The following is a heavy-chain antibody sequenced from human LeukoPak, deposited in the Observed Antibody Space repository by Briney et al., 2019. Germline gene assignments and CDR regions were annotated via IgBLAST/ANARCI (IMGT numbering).Heavy chain of an antibody. V-gene: IGHV1-18*01. CDR1: GYTFTSYG. CDR3: ARAPYDFWSGYPEGIDY. Sequence: ASVKVSCKASGYTFTSYGISWVRQAPGQGLEWMGWISAYNGNTNYAQKLQGRVTMTTDTFTSTAYMELRSLRSDDTAVYYCARAPYDFWSGYPEGIDYWGQGTLVAVSS. D-gene: IGHD3-3*01. CDR2: ISAYNGNT. J-gene: IGHJ4*02.